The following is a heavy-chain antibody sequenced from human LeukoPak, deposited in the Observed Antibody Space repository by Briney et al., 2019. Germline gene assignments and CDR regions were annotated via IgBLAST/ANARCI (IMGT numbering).Heavy chain of an antibody. V-gene: IGHV3-33*01. J-gene: IGHJ4*02. Sequence: PGGSLRLSCAASGFSFTYSGMLWVRQAPGKGLEWVALIWQDGSNKFYADSVKGRFSISRDNSNNMLYLQMNNLRAEDTAVYYCAREGLATIYYFDYWGQGTLVTVSS. CDR1: GFSFTYSG. D-gene: IGHD5-24*01. CDR3: AREGLATIYYFDY. CDR2: IWQDGSNK.